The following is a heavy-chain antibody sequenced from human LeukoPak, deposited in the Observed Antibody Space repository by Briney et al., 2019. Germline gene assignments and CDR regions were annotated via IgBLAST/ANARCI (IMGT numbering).Heavy chain of an antibody. CDR2: IYYSGST. Sequence: SETLSLTCTVSGGSISSYYWSWIRQPPGKGLEWIGYIYYSGSTNYNPSLKSRVTISVDRSKNQFSLKLSSVTAADTAVYYCARQIVATIRYFDSWGQGTLVTVSS. D-gene: IGHD5-12*01. J-gene: IGHJ4*02. CDR1: GGSISSYY. CDR3: ARQIVATIRYFDS. V-gene: IGHV4-59*08.